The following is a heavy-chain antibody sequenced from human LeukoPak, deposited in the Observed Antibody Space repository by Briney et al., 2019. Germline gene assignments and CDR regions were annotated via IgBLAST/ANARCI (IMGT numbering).Heavy chain of an antibody. CDR3: ARVGYYGNWFDP. D-gene: IGHD3-10*01. J-gene: IGHJ5*02. CDR2: IYHSGST. Sequence: PSETLSLTCTVSGVSISSGGYYWSWIRQPPGKGLEWIGYIYHSGSTYYNPSLKSRVTISVDTSKNQFSLKLSSVTAADTAVYYCARVGYYGNWFDPWGQGTLVTVSS. CDR1: GVSISSGGYY. V-gene: IGHV4-30-2*05.